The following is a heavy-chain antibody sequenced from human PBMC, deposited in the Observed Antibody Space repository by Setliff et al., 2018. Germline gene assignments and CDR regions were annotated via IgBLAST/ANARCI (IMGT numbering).Heavy chain of an antibody. Sequence: SVKVSCKASGGTFWSSALSWVRQAPGQGLEWMGGIIPMFDTGIYAEKFQGRVTLSADESTSTVYMELTRLRPEDTAIYHCARDKADYYDRSGYSGASDVWGQGTMVTVSS. D-gene: IGHD3-22*01. J-gene: IGHJ3*01. V-gene: IGHV1-69*13. CDR1: GGTFWSSA. CDR2: IIPMFDTG. CDR3: ARDKADYYDRSGYSGASDV.